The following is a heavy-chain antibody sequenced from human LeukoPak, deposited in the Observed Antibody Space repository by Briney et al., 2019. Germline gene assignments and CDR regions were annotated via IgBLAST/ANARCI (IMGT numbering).Heavy chain of an antibody. J-gene: IGHJ4*02. Sequence: PGGSLRLSCAASGFTFSSYGMHWVRQAPGKGLEWVAVISYDGSNKYYADSVKGRFTISRDNSKNTLYLQMNSLRAEDTAVYYCAKQVGSKDGENFDPHIYYFDYWGQGTLVTVSS. CDR2: ISYDGSNK. V-gene: IGHV3-30*18. CDR3: AKQVGSKDGENFDPHIYYFDY. D-gene: IGHD3-10*01. CDR1: GFTFSSYG.